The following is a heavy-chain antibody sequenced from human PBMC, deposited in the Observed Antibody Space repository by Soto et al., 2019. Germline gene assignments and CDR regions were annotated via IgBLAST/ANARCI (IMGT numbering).Heavy chain of an antibody. Sequence: GGSLRLSCAASGFTFSSYAMHWVRQAPGKGLEWVAVISYDGSNKYYADSVKGRFTISRDNSKNTLYLQMNSLRAEDTAVYYCARVDYYDSSEDYWGQGTLVTVSS. CDR1: GFTFSSYA. D-gene: IGHD3-22*01. J-gene: IGHJ4*02. V-gene: IGHV3-30-3*01. CDR3: ARVDYYDSSEDY. CDR2: ISYDGSNK.